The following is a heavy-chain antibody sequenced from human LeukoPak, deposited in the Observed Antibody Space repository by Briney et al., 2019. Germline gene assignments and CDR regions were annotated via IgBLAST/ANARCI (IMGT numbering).Heavy chain of an antibody. CDR1: GGSISSNSYY. CDR3: ARDRVMDGLFDY. Sequence: SETLSLTCTVSGGSISSNSYYWGWIRQPPGKGLEWIGSFHYSGITYYNPSLKSRVTISVDTSKNQFSLKLSSVTAADTAVYYCARDRVMDGLFDYWGQGTLVTVSS. J-gene: IGHJ4*02. V-gene: IGHV4-39*07. D-gene: IGHD3/OR15-3a*01. CDR2: FHYSGIT.